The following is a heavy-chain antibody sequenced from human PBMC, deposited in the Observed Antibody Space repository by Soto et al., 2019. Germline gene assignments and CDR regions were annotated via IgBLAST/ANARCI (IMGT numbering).Heavy chain of an antibody. CDR1: GGSFDGYY. J-gene: IGHJ4*02. D-gene: IGHD3-10*01. Sequence: SETLSLTCALYGGSFDGYYWSWIRQSPGKGLEWIGEIHHSGSTKYNPSLKSRVTISVDTSKRQFSLRLTSVTAADTAVYYCARDGYDGSGSPYPAYWGPGTQVTVSS. CDR2: IHHSGST. CDR3: ARDGYDGSGSPYPAY. V-gene: IGHV4-34*01.